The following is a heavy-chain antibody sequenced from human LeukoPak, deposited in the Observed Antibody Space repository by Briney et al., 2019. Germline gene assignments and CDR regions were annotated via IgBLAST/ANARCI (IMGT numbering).Heavy chain of an antibody. CDR1: GFTFSSYG. CDR3: AKEGGYYDILSNPYYFDY. V-gene: IGHV3-30*18. Sequence: PGRSLRLSCAASGFTFSSYGMHWVRQAPGKGLEWVAVISYDGSNKYYADSVKGRFTISRDNSKNTLYLQMNSLRAEDMAVYYCAKEGGYYDILSNPYYFDYWGQGTLVTVSS. J-gene: IGHJ4*02. CDR2: ISYDGSNK. D-gene: IGHD3-9*01.